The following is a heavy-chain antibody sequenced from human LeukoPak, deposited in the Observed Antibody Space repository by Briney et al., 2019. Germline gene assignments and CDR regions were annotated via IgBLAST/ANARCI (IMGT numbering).Heavy chain of an antibody. J-gene: IGHJ5*02. CDR1: GYTFTDYY. Sequence: ASVKVSCKASGYTFTDYYMHWVRQAPGQGLEWMGWINPSNGGTNYAQKFQGRVTMTRDTPISTAYMELSRLRSDGTAVYYCARAQYRSRGGNWFAPWGQGTLVTVSS. D-gene: IGHD2-15*01. V-gene: IGHV1-2*02. CDR2: INPSNGGT. CDR3: ARAQYRSRGGNWFAP.